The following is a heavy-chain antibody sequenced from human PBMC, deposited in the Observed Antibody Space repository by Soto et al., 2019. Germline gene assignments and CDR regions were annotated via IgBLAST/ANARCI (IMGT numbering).Heavy chain of an antibody. CDR3: AREPYDSSGYYSYYYYYGMDV. Sequence: SVKVSCKASGGTFSSYAISWVRQAPGQGLEWMGGIIPIFGTANYAQKFQGRVTITADESTSTAYMELSSLRSEYTAVYYCAREPYDSSGYYSYYYYYGMDVWGQGTTVTAP. CDR1: GGTFSSYA. CDR2: IIPIFGTA. D-gene: IGHD3-22*01. J-gene: IGHJ6*02. V-gene: IGHV1-69*13.